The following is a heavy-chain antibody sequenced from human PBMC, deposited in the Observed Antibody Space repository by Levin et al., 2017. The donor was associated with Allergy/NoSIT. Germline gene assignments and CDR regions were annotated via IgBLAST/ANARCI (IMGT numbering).Heavy chain of an antibody. J-gene: IGHJ5*02. D-gene: IGHD6-6*01. CDR2: MYHSGRT. CDR1: GASISSYY. Sequence: SETLSLTCTVSGASISSYYWSWIRQPPGKGLEWIGYMYHSGRTNYNPSLKSRVTISADTSKNQFSLKLSSLTAADTAVYYCARHLAIAARTKGSNWFDPWGQGTLVTVSS. V-gene: IGHV4-59*08. CDR3: ARHLAIAARTKGSNWFDP.